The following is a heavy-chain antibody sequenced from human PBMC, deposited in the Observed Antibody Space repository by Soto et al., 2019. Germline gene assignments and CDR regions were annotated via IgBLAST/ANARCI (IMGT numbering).Heavy chain of an antibody. D-gene: IGHD6-19*01. CDR2: INPNSGGI. CDR3: ARRSSGWSDY. CDR1: GYSFSDYY. J-gene: IGHJ4*02. V-gene: IGHV1-2*02. Sequence: QVQLVQSGAEVKKPGASVKVSCKASGYSFSDYYLHWVRQAPGQGLEWMGWINPNSGGINYAQKFQGRVTMTRDTSISTAYMELSSLTSDDTAMYYCARRSSGWSDYWGQGTLVTVSS.